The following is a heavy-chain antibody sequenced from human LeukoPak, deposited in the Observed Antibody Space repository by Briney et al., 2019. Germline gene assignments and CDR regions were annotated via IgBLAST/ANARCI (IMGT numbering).Heavy chain of an antibody. Sequence: ASVKVSCKASGGTFISYTISWVRQAPGQGREWMGRIIPILGIANYAQKFQGRVTITADKSTSTAYMELSSLRSEDTAVYYCARAAYGGNSLFDYWGQGTLGTVSS. CDR3: ARAAYGGNSLFDY. CDR2: IIPILGIA. CDR1: GGTFISYT. D-gene: IGHD4-23*01. V-gene: IGHV1-69*02. J-gene: IGHJ4*02.